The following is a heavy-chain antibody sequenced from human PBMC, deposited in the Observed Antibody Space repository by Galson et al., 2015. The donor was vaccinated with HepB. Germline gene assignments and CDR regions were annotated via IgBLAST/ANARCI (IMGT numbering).Heavy chain of an antibody. D-gene: IGHD2-21*01. J-gene: IGHJ5*01. Sequence: QSGAEVKKPGESLKISCKASGYTFANYWIGWVRQMPGKGLEWMGIIYPGDFDTRYSPSFQGRVSMSADKSITTVYLQWSSLKASDTAIYYCARRERSCFDGNCDFYWCDSCGQGTLVTGSA. CDR1: GYTFANYW. V-gene: IGHV5-51*01. CDR3: ARRERSCFDGNCDFYWCDS. CDR2: IYPGDFDT.